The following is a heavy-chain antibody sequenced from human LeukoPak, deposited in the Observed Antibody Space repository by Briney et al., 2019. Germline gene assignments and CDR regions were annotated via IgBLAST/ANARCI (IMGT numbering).Heavy chain of an antibody. J-gene: IGHJ6*03. CDR1: GDSISSSNSY. CDR2: IYYSGST. D-gene: IGHD3-9*01. CDR3: ARHGQDDSYYYYYMDV. Sequence: PSETLSLTCTVSGDSISSSNSYWGWIRQPPGKGLEWIGSIYYSGSTYYNPSLKSRVTISVDTSKNQFSLKLSSVTAADTAVYYCARHGQDDSYYYYYMDVWGKGTTVTISS. V-gene: IGHV4-39*01.